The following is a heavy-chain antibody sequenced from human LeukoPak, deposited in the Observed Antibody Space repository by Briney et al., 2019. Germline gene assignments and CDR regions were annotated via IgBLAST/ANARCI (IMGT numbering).Heavy chain of an antibody. J-gene: IGHJ4*02. Sequence: SQTLSLTCTVSGGSISSGDYYWSWIRQPPGKGLEWIGYIYYSGSTYYNPSLKSRVTISVDTSKNQFSLKLSSVTAADTAVYHCARAECGGDCYLDYWGQGTLVTVSS. CDR1: GGSISSGDYY. V-gene: IGHV4-30-4*01. CDR3: ARAECGGDCYLDY. D-gene: IGHD2-21*02. CDR2: IYYSGST.